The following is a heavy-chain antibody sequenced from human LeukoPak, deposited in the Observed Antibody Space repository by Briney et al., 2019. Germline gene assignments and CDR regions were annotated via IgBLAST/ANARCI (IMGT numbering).Heavy chain of an antibody. CDR2: IKEDGGAK. Sequence: GGSLRLSCAASGFTFATYWMTWVRQAPGRGLEWVANIKEDGGAKKFVDSVKGRFTISRDNAKNSLFLQMSSLRVEDTAVYYCARGGAYFDYWGQGTLVTVSS. CDR1: GFTFATYW. V-gene: IGHV3-7*01. J-gene: IGHJ4*02. CDR3: ARGGAYFDY. D-gene: IGHD1-26*01.